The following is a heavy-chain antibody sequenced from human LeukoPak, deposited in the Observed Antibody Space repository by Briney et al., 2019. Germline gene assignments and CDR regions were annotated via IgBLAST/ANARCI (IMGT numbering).Heavy chain of an antibody. J-gene: IGHJ4*02. CDR2: IRSSNSYT. V-gene: IGHV3-11*05. CDR3: ARVMITFGGDPAFDY. CDR1: GFTFSDYY. D-gene: IGHD3-16*01. Sequence: GGSLRLSCAASGFTFSDYYMSWIRQAPGKGLEWLSYIRSSNSYTNYADSVKGRFTISRDNAKNSLYLQMNSLRAEDTASYYCARVMITFGGDPAFDYWGQGTLVTVSS.